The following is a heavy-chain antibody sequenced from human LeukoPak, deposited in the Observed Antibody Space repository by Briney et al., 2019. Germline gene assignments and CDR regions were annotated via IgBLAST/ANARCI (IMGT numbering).Heavy chain of an antibody. V-gene: IGHV3-23*01. CDR2: TSTSGGSA. CDR3: ARYSGSYYYPPAWDL. Sequence: GGSLRLSCAASGFTFSSYAMSWVRQAPGKGLEWVSATSTSGGSAYYADSVKGRFTISRDNSKNTLYLQMDSLRADDTAVYYCARYSGSYYYPPAWDLWGQGTLVTVSS. CDR1: GFTFSSYA. D-gene: IGHD1-26*01. J-gene: IGHJ4*02.